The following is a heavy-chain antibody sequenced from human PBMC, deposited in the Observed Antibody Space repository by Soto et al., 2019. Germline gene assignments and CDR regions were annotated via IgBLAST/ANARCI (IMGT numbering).Heavy chain of an antibody. CDR1: GGSISSPNW. Sequence: QVQLQESGPGLVKPSGTLSLTCAVSGGSISSPNWWNWVRQPPGKGLEWMGEIYHSGSTNYNPSLKSRVTISVDQFNNHVSLKLSSMIAAYPAMYYCAIGTTPLVLSPYDYWGQGTLVTVSS. V-gene: IGHV4-4*02. J-gene: IGHJ4*02. CDR3: AIGTTPLVLSPYDY. CDR2: IYHSGST. D-gene: IGHD5-18*01.